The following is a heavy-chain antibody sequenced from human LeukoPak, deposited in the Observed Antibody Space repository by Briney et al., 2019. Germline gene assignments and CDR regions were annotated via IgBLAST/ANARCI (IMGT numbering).Heavy chain of an antibody. CDR1: GGSISSSSYY. CDR2: IYYSGST. Sequence: SETLSLTCTVSGGSISSSSYYWGWIRQPPGQGLEWIGSIYYSGSTYYNPSLKSRVTISVDTSKNQFSLKLSSVTAADTAVYYCAREPLTPRAYYLDYWGQGTLVTVSS. J-gene: IGHJ4*02. V-gene: IGHV4-39*02. CDR3: AREPLTPRAYYLDY.